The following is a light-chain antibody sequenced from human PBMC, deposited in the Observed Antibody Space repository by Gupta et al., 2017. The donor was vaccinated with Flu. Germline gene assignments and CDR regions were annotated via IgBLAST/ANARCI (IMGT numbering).Light chain of an antibody. CDR2: GAS. J-gene: IGKJ1*01. Sequence: RASVYPSASARTTRSCRVSHSVSSYLDWYQQKPGQSPRLLIYGASTRATGVPARFSGSGSGTEFTLTISSLQAEDFAVYYCQQANNWPRTFGQGTKVEIK. CDR3: QQANNWPRT. V-gene: IGKV3-15*01. CDR1: HSVSSY.